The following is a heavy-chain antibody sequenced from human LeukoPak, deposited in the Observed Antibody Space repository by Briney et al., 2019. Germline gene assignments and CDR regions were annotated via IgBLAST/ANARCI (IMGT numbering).Heavy chain of an antibody. D-gene: IGHD3-9*01. J-gene: IGHJ4*02. CDR2: IGTAGDT. V-gene: IGHV3-13*01. CDR3: ARALNDCDILTVPFDY. Sequence: PGGSLRLSCAASGFTFSSYDMHWVRQATGKGLEWVSAIGTAGDTYYPGSVKGRFTISRENAKNSLYLQINSLRAGDTAVYYCARALNDCDILTVPFDYWGQGTLVTVSS. CDR1: GFTFSSYD.